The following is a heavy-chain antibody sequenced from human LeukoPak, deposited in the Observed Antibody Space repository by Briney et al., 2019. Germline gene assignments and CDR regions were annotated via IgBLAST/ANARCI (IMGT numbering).Heavy chain of an antibody. CDR1: GYSFTDYY. Sequence: VASVKVSCKASGYSFTDYYMHWVRQAPGQGLEWMGWINPNSGDTNFAQKFQGRVTMTRDTFISTVYMELSRLRSDDTAVFYCARGYYDSSDFEYFQHWGQGTLVTVSS. CDR3: ARGYYDSSDFEYFQH. V-gene: IGHV1-2*02. CDR2: INPNSGDT. D-gene: IGHD3-22*01. J-gene: IGHJ1*01.